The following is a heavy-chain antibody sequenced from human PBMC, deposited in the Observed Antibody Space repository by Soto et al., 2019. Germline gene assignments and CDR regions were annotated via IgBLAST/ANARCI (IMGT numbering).Heavy chain of an antibody. D-gene: IGHD1-1*01. V-gene: IGHV1-69*06. CDR2: LIPIFGTA. CDR1: GGTFSSYA. CDR3: ARGGNVATGTTFYFDY. Sequence: QVQLVQSGAEVNKPGSSVKVSCKASGGTFSSYAISWVRQAPGQGLEWMGGLIPIFGTANYAQKFQGRVTITADKSTRTAYMELSSPRSEDTAVYYCARGGNVATGTTFYFDYWGQGTLVTVSS. J-gene: IGHJ4*02.